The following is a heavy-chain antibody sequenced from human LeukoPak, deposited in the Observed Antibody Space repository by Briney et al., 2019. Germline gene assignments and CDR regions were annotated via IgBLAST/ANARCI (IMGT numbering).Heavy chain of an antibody. CDR1: GFTFNNYA. D-gene: IGHD3-3*01. CDR3: ARDWGGVVLMGGFDV. Sequence: PETSLRLSCVASGFTFNNYAMHWVRQAPGQGLEWVAGISYDGTAEYYGDSMKGRFNISRDKSKNTLFLEVNSLRTEDTAVFYCARDWGGVVLMGGFDVWGQGTQVIVSS. J-gene: IGHJ4*02. V-gene: IGHV3-30*03. CDR2: ISYDGTAE.